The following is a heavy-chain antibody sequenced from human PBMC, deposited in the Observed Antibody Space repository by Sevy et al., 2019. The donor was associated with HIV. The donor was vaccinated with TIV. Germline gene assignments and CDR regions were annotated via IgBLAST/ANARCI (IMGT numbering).Heavy chain of an antibody. CDR1: GFTFSDYW. D-gene: IGHD4-17*01. V-gene: IGHV3-7*01. CDR3: ARGVTTVTPFDY. J-gene: IGHJ4*02. CDR2: IKQDGSDK. Sequence: GGSLRLSCTASGFTFSDYWMSWVRQAPGKGLEWVANIKQDGSDKHYVDSVKGRFTISRDNAKNSLYLQMNSLRAGDTAVYYCARGVTTVTPFDYWGQGTRVTVSS.